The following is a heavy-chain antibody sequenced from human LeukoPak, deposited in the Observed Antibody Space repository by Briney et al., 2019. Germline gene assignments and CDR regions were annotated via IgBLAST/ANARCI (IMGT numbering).Heavy chain of an antibody. V-gene: IGHV4-59*01. D-gene: IGHD2-15*01. J-gene: IGHJ5*02. CDR2: IYYSGST. Sequence: SETLSLTCTVSGGSISSYYWSRIRQPPGKGLEWIGYIYYSGSTNYNPSLKSRVTISVDTSKNQFSLKLSSVTAADTAVYYCARGRTRYCSGGSCPQGWFDPWGQGTLVTVSS. CDR3: ARGRTRYCSGGSCPQGWFDP. CDR1: GGSISSYY.